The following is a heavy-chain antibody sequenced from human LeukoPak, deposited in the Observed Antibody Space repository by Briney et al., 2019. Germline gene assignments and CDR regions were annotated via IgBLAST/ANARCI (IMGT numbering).Heavy chain of an antibody. V-gene: IGHV4-59*11. CDR2: AHVSGSA. D-gene: IGHD3-10*01. Sequence: SSETLSLTCSVSGGFINDHFWSWVRQPPGKGLEWIGYAHVSGSANPIPSLKSRVIISVDTSRNQFSLRLTSVTASDTAVYYCARDSKEYDSGSYEDHFDSWGPGTLVTVSS. CDR3: ARDSKEYDSGSYEDHFDS. J-gene: IGHJ5*01. CDR1: GGFINDHF.